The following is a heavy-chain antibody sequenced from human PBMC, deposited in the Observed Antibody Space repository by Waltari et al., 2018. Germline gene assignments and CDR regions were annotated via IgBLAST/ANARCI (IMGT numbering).Heavy chain of an antibody. V-gene: IGHV4-38-2*01. CDR3: ARLSGYEDY. J-gene: IGHJ4*02. CDR1: GYYISSGYS. Sequence: QVQLQESGPGLVKPSATLSLTCAVSGYYISSGYSWGWIRQPPGKGLEWIGSIYHSGSTYYNPSLKSRVTISVDTSKNQFSLKLSSVTAADTAVYYCARLSGYEDYWGQGTLVTVSS. D-gene: IGHD5-12*01. CDR2: IYHSGST.